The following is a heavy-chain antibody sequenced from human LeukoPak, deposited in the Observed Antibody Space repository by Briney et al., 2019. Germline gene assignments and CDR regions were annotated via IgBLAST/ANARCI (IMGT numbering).Heavy chain of an antibody. V-gene: IGHV1-8*01. J-gene: IGHJ4*02. Sequence: GASVKVSCKASGYTFTTYDINWVRQATGQGLEWMAWINPNSGNTGYAQKFQGRVTMTGDTSISTAYMELSSLRSEDTAVYYCARVAGNCGGDCYRLVYWGQGTLVTVAS. CDR2: INPNSGNT. D-gene: IGHD2-21*01. CDR1: GYTFTTYD. CDR3: ARVAGNCGGDCYRLVY.